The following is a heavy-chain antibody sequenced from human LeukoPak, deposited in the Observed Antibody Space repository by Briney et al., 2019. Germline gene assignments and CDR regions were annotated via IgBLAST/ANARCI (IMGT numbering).Heavy chain of an antibody. CDR2: IYGSEST. V-gene: IGHV4-38-2*01. CDR1: GYPLGRNYC. J-gene: IGHJ5*01. Sequence: SETLSLTCAVSGYPLGRNYCCGWVRQPPGKRLEWIGRIYGSESTTYNPSLMNRVTIPVDTSRNHLSLQLTSATAAGTAVYYCARYDSRGSASTRFDSWGQGILVTISS. D-gene: IGHD4-23*01. CDR3: ARYDSRGSASTRFDS.